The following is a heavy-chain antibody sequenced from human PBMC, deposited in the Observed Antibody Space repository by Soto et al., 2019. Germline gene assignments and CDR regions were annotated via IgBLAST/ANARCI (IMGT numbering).Heavy chain of an antibody. CDR2: ISFDGSNK. CDR1: GFTFSSYA. J-gene: IGHJ6*02. CDR3: ARGGLAPHLDEYRNYGNGMDV. V-gene: IGHV3-30-3*01. D-gene: IGHD4-4*01. Sequence: GGSLRLSCAASGFTFSSYAMHWVRQAPGKGLEWVAVISFDGSNKYYADPVKGRFTISRDNSKNTLYLQMNSLRAEGTAGYYCARGGLAPHLDEYRNYGNGMDVWGQGTTVTVSS.